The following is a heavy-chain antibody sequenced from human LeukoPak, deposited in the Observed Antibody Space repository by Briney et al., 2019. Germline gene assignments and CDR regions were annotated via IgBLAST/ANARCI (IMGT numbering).Heavy chain of an antibody. CDR2: FSATDGSA. CDR1: GFTFSIYV. CDR3: AKARIEALGPGAFDV. J-gene: IGHJ3*01. D-gene: IGHD2/OR15-2a*01. V-gene: IGHV3-23*01. Sequence: GGSLRLSSAASGFTFSIYVMTWVRRAPGKGLEWVEAFSATDGSAQYAESVKGRFTISRDNSKNTLYLQMNRMRAEDTAVYYCAKARIEALGPGAFDVWGQGTMVTVSS.